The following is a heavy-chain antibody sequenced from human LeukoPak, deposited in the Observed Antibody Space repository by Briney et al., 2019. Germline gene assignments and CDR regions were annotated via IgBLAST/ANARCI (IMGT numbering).Heavy chain of an antibody. J-gene: IGHJ2*01. D-gene: IGHD6-19*01. V-gene: IGHV4-61*02. CDR2: IYTSGST. CDR3: ARHGSSGWYVWYFDL. Sequence: SQTLSLTCTVSGGSISSGSYYWSWIRQPAGKGLEWIGRIYTSGSTNYNPSLKSRVTISVDTSKNQFSLKLSSVTAADTAVYYCARHGSSGWYVWYFDLWGRGTLVTVSS. CDR1: GGSISSGSYY.